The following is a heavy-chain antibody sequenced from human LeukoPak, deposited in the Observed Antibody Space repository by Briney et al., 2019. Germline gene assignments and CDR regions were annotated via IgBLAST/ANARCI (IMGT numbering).Heavy chain of an antibody. D-gene: IGHD2-2*01. CDR1: GYTFTSYY. CDR2: INPSGGST. CDR3: ARGHCSSTSCYGRGYYYYMDV. J-gene: IGHJ6*03. Sequence: ALVKVSCKASGYTFTSYYMHSVRHAPGQGLEWMGIINPSGGSTSYAQKFQGRVTMTRDTSTSTVYMELSSLRSEDTAVYYCARGHCSSTSCYGRGYYYYMDVWGKGTTVTVSS. V-gene: IGHV1-46*03.